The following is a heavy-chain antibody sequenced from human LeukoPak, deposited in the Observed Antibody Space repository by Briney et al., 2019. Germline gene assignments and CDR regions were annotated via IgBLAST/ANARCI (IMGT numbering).Heavy chain of an antibody. J-gene: IGHJ4*02. D-gene: IGHD3-9*01. Sequence: ASVKVSCKASGYTFTSYYMHWVRQAPGQGLEWMGIINPSGGSTSYAQKLQGRVTMTSDTSTSTVYMELSSLRSEATAVYYCARSEWYYDILTDLDYWGQGTLVTVSS. V-gene: IGHV1-46*01. CDR2: INPSGGST. CDR3: ARSEWYYDILTDLDY. CDR1: GYTFTSYY.